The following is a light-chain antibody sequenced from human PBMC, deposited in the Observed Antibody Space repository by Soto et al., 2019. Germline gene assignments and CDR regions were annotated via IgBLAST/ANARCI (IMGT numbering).Light chain of an antibody. J-gene: IGKJ5*01. Sequence: EIVMTQSPATLSVSPGERATLSCRASQSVSNTLAWYQQKPGQAPRLLIYGASSRATGIPDRFGGSGSGTDFTLTISRLEPEDFAVYYCQQYGSSPITFGQGTRLEIK. V-gene: IGKV3-20*01. CDR1: QSVSNT. CDR3: QQYGSSPIT. CDR2: GAS.